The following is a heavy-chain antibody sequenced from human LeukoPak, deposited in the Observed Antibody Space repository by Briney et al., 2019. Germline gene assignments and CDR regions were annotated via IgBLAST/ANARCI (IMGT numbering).Heavy chain of an antibody. Sequence: GGSLRLSCAASGFTVSSNHMSGVRQAPGKGLEWVSVFYSGGSTDYADSVKGRFTISRDSSKNTVHLQMNSLRAEDTAVYYCARDLVNWGQGTLVTVSS. V-gene: IGHV3-66*01. CDR1: GFTVSSNH. CDR2: FYSGGST. D-gene: IGHD6-6*01. J-gene: IGHJ4*02. CDR3: ARDLVN.